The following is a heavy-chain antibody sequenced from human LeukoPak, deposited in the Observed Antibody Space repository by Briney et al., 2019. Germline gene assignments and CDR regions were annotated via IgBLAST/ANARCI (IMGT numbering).Heavy chain of an antibody. CDR2: TGSTGVST. CDR3: AKDPGVVPAHYFDY. J-gene: IGHJ4*02. D-gene: IGHD2-2*01. CDR1: GFTFSSYA. V-gene: IGHV3-23*01. Sequence: GGSLRLSCAASGFTFSSYAMNWVRQAPGKGLGWVSGTGSTGVSTFYADSVKGRFTVSRKNSKNTLSLQMNSLRAEDTAVYYCAKDPGVVPAHYFDYWGQGTLVTVSS.